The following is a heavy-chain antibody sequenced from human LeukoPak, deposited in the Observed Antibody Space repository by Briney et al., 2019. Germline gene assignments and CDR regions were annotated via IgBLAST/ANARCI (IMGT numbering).Heavy chain of an antibody. CDR3: AKSPYFGSGRDYFDY. V-gene: IGHV3-23*01. CDR2: VSGSGDST. J-gene: IGHJ4*02. Sequence: QPGGSLRLSCAVSGFTFSTYAMSWVRQAPGKGLEWVSSVSGSGDSTYYADSVKGRFTISRDNSKNTLYLQMNSLRAEDTAVYYCAKSPYFGSGRDYFDYWGQGTLVTVSS. CDR1: GFTFSTYA. D-gene: IGHD3-10*01.